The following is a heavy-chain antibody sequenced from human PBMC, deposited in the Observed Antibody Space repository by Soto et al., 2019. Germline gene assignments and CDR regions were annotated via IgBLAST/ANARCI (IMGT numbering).Heavy chain of an antibody. V-gene: IGHV3-23*01. CDR3: ASPRTFGGVIGHFDY. CDR2: ISGSGGST. Sequence: GGSLRLSCAASGFTFSSYAMSWVRQAPGKGLEWVSAISGSGGSTYYADSVKGRFTISRDNSKNTLYLQMNSLRAEDTAVYYCASPRTFGGVIGHFDYWGQGTLVTVSS. D-gene: IGHD3-16*02. J-gene: IGHJ4*02. CDR1: GFTFSSYA.